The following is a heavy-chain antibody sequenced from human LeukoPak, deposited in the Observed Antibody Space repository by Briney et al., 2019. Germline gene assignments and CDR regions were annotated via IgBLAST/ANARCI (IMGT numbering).Heavy chain of an antibody. CDR2: IIPIFGTA. CDR3: ARSPEGYYYYMDV. V-gene: IGHV1-69*05. Sequence: GASVTVSCKASGGTFSSHAISWVRQAPGQGLEWMGGIIPIFGTANYAQKFQGRVTITTDESTSTAYMELSSLRSEDTAVYYCARSPEGYYYYMDVWGKGTTVTVSS. CDR1: GGTFSSHA. J-gene: IGHJ6*03.